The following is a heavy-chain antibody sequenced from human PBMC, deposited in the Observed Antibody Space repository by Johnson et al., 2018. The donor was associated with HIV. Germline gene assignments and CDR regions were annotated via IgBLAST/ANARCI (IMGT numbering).Heavy chain of an antibody. J-gene: IGHJ3*02. CDR3: AKANWNCDAFDI. V-gene: IGHV3-20*04. CDR2: INWNGGST. D-gene: IGHD1-1*01. Sequence: VQLVESGGGLVQPGRSLRLSCAASGFTFDDYGMNWVRQAPGKGLEWVSGINWNGGSTGYADSVKGRFTISRANAKNSLYLHMNSLRAEDTALYYCAKANWNCDAFDIWGQGTIVTVSS. CDR1: GFTFDDYG.